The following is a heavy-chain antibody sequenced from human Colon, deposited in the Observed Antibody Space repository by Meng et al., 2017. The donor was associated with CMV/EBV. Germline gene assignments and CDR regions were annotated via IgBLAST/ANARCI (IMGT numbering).Heavy chain of an antibody. CDR1: GFPLTTREVG. Sequence: QLTLKTSFPPLLKPTKHPPVTSSFRGFPLTTREVGVGWIRQPPGTALEWLALIYWDDDKRYSPSLKSRLTITKDTSKNQVVLTMTNMDPVDTGTYYCAYSRGSSGWAFDYWGQGTLVTVSS. CDR3: AYSRGSSGWAFDY. J-gene: IGHJ4*02. CDR2: IYWDDDK. V-gene: IGHV2-5*02. D-gene: IGHD6-19*01.